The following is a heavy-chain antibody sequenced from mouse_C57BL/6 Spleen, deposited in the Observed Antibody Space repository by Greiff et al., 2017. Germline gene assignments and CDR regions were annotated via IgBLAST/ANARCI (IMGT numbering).Heavy chain of an antibody. CDR3: ARSDGTKDAMDY. V-gene: IGHV1-61*01. CDR2: IYPSDSET. Sequence: QVQLQQPGAELVRPGSSVKLSCKASGYTFTSYWMDWVKQRPGQGLEWIGNIYPSDSETHYNQKFKGKSTLTVDKSSSTAYMQLSSLTSEDSAVYYCARSDGTKDAMDYWGQGTSVTVSS. D-gene: IGHD2-1*01. CDR1: GYTFTSYW. J-gene: IGHJ4*01.